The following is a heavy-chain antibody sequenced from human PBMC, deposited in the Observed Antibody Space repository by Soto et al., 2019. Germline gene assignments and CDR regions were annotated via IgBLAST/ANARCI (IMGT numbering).Heavy chain of an antibody. Sequence: PSETLSLTCTVSGGSISSYYWSWIRQPPGKGLEWIGYIYYSGSTNYNPSLKSRVTISVDTSKNQFSLKLSSVTAADTAVYYCATSSPSSWYLPAYYYYGMDVWGQGTTVTVSS. D-gene: IGHD6-13*01. V-gene: IGHV4-59*01. CDR3: ATSSPSSWYLPAYYYYGMDV. J-gene: IGHJ6*02. CDR1: GGSISSYY. CDR2: IYYSGST.